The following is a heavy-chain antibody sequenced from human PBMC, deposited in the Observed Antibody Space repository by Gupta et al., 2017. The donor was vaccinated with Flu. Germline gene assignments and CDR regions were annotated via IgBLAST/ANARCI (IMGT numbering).Heavy chain of an antibody. CDR1: GFTFSSHE. Sequence: EVQLVESGGGLVQPGGSLRLSCAASGFTFSSHEMNWVRQAPGKGLEWISYISASGTTRFYADSVKGRFTVSRDNAKNSLYLQMNSLRVEDTAVYYCTRDQGFNFDYWVQGTLVTVSS. CDR2: ISASGTTR. CDR3: TRDQGFNFDY. J-gene: IGHJ4*02. V-gene: IGHV3-48*03.